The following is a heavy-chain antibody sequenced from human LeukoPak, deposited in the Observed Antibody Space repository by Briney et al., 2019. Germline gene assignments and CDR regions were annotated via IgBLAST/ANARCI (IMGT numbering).Heavy chain of an antibody. CDR2: ISAYNGNT. J-gene: IGHJ4*02. Sequence: ASVTVSCTASGYTFTIYGISWVRQAPGQGLEWVGWISAYNGNTNYAQKLQGRVTMTTDTSTSTAYMELRSLRSDDTAVYYCARAIIAAAGTDYWGQGTLVTVSS. CDR3: ARAIIAAAGTDY. V-gene: IGHV1-18*01. D-gene: IGHD6-13*01. CDR1: GYTFTIYG.